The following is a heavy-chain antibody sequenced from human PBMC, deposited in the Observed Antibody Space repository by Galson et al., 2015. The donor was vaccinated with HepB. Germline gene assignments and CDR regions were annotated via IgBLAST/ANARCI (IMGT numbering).Heavy chain of an antibody. CDR3: ARDREITMIVVGGAFDI. V-gene: IGHV6-1*01. CDR1: GDSVSSNSAA. J-gene: IGHJ3*02. Sequence: CAISGDSVSSNSAAWNWIRQSPSRGLEWLGRTYYRSKWYNDYAVSVKSRITINPDTSKNQFSLQLNSVTPEDTAVYYCARDREITMIVVGGAFDIWGQGTMVTVSS. CDR2: TYYRSKWYN. D-gene: IGHD3-22*01.